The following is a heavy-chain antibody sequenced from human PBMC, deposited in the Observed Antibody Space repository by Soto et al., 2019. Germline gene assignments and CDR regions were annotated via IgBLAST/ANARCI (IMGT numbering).Heavy chain of an antibody. V-gene: IGHV1-69*02. CDR2: SIPILGIA. J-gene: IGHJ5*02. Sequence: QVQLVQSGAEVKKPGSSVKVSCKASGGTFSSYTISWVRQAPGQGLEGMGRSIPILGIANYAQKFQGRVRINAAKSTSSGYMVSRSLSSEAPAVYYCASWYCGGDCYWSSQDGRNWFDPWGQGTLVTVSS. D-gene: IGHD2-21*01. CDR3: ASWYCGGDCYWSSQDGRNWFDP. CDR1: GGTFSSYT.